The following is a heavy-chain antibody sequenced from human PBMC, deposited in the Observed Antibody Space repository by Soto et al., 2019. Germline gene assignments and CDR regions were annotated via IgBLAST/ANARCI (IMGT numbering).Heavy chain of an antibody. CDR2: IYPGDSDT. CDR3: ARLDYGDYVVPYYYYYGMDV. Sequence: GASLKISCKGSGYSFTSYWIGWVRQMPGKGLEWMGIIYPGDSDTRYSPSFQGQVTISADKPISTAYLQWSSLKASDTAMYYCARLDYGDYVVPYYYYYGMDVWGQGTTVTVSS. D-gene: IGHD4-17*01. V-gene: IGHV5-51*01. CDR1: GYSFTSYW. J-gene: IGHJ6*02.